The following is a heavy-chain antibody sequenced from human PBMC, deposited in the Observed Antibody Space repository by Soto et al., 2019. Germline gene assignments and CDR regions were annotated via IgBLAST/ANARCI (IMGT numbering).Heavy chain of an antibody. V-gene: IGHV3-74*01. J-gene: IGHJ3*02. CDR2: INGDGSTT. CDR1: GFTFSSYW. CDR3: ARRYCTGGSCYDALDI. D-gene: IGHD2-15*01. Sequence: EVQLVESGGGLVQPGGSLRLSCAASGFTFSSYWMHWARQVPGKGLVWVSRINGDGSTTNYADSVKGRFTISRDNAKSTLYLQMNSLRAEDTAVYHCARRYCTGGSCYDALDIWGPGTMVTVSS.